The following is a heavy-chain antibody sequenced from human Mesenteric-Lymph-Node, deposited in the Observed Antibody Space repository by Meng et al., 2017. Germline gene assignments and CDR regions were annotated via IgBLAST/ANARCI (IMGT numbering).Heavy chain of an antibody. CDR3: ARDLSITMIVVVLYGMDV. CDR1: GFTFSSYD. CDR2: ITTAGDT. J-gene: IGHJ6*02. Sequence: GGSLGLSCAASGFTFSSYDMHWVRQATGKGLEWVSPITTAGDTYCPGSVKGRFTICRENAKNSLYLQMNSLRAGDTAVYYCARDLSITMIVVVLYGMDVWGQGTTVTVSS. D-gene: IGHD3-22*01. V-gene: IGHV3-13*01.